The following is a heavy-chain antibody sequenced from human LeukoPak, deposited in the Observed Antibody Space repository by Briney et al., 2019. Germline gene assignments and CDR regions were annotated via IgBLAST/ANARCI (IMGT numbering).Heavy chain of an antibody. J-gene: IGHJ4*02. D-gene: IGHD5-24*01. Sequence: ASVKVSCKASGGTFSSYAISWVRQAPGQGLEWMGGIIPIFGTANYAQKFQGRVTITADESTSTAYMELSSLRSEYTAVYYCARDKGRDGYNDWGQGTLVTVSS. V-gene: IGHV1-69*13. CDR3: ARDKGRDGYND. CDR2: IIPIFGTA. CDR1: GGTFSSYA.